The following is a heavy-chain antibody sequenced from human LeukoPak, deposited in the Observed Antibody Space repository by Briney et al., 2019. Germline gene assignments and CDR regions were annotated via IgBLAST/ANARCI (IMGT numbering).Heavy chain of an antibody. D-gene: IGHD3-9*01. CDR1: GYTFTGYY. CDR2: INPNSGGT. V-gene: IGHV1-2*02. J-gene: IGHJ3*02. CDR3: ARVADILTGYDAFDI. Sequence: ASVKVYCKASGYTFTGYYMHWVRQAPGQGLEWMGWINPNSGGTNYAQKFRGRVTMTRDTSISTAYMELSRLRSDDTAVYYCARVADILTGYDAFDIWGQGTMVTVSS.